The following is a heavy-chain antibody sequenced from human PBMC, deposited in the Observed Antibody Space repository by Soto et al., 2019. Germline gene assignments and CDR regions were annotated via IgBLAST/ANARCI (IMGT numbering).Heavy chain of an antibody. V-gene: IGHV4-4*02. D-gene: IGHD3-10*01. CDR3: ARVVVRGVMAYSFDY. J-gene: IGHJ4*02. Sequence: GKGLEWIGEIYHSGSTNYNPSLKSRVTISVDKSKNQFSLKLSSVTAADTAVYYCARVVVRGVMAYSFDYWGQGTLVTVSS. CDR2: IYHSGST.